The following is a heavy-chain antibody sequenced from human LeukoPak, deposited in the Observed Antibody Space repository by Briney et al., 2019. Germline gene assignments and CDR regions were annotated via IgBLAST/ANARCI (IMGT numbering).Heavy chain of an antibody. J-gene: IGHJ4*02. CDR2: LYYTENT. Sequence: SETLSLTCTFSGGSASSKSYFWAWIRQPPGKGLGWIGSLYYTENTYYNPSLRGRVAISADTAKNQFFLRLSSVTAADTAMYYCARVYPGRPYWGQGTLVTVSS. CDR1: GGSASSKSYF. V-gene: IGHV4-39*07. CDR3: ARVYPGRPY. D-gene: IGHD2/OR15-2a*01.